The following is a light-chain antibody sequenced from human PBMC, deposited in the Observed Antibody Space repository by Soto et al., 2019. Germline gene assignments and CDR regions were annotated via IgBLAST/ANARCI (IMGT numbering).Light chain of an antibody. J-gene: IGLJ3*02. Sequence: QSVLTQPPSASGTPGQRVTISCSGSSSNIGSNYVYCYQQLPGTAPKLLIYRNNQRTSGVPDRFSGSKSGTSASLAISGLRSEDEADYYCAAWDDSLSGWVFGGGTKLTVL. CDR1: SSNIGSNY. CDR3: AAWDDSLSGWV. CDR2: RNN. V-gene: IGLV1-47*01.